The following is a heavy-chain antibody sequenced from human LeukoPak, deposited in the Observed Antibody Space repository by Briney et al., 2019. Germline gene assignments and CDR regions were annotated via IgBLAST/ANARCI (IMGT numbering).Heavy chain of an antibody. CDR1: GLTFSSYW. J-gene: IGHJ4*02. CDR3: ARVRGSTVVTPFDY. Sequence: PGGSLRLSCAASGLTFSSYWISWVRQAPGKGLEWVANINQDGSDKYYVDSVKGRFTISRDNAKNSLYLQMNSLRAEDTAVYYCARVRGSTVVTPFDYWGQGTLVTVSS. D-gene: IGHD4-23*01. CDR2: INQDGSDK. V-gene: IGHV3-7*01.